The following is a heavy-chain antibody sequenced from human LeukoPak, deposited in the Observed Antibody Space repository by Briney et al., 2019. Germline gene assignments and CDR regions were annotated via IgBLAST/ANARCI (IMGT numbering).Heavy chain of an antibody. V-gene: IGHV4-34*01. CDR1: GGSFSGYH. Sequence: SETLSLTCAVSGGSFSGYHWSWIRQTPVKVLEWIGEVSQSGGASYNPSLKSRVTISIETSKNHFSLKLNSVTAADTAMYYCAGSYGGNAVGPFDIWGQGTMVTVSS. CDR2: VSQSGGA. CDR3: AGSYGGNAVGPFDI. J-gene: IGHJ3*02. D-gene: IGHD4-23*01.